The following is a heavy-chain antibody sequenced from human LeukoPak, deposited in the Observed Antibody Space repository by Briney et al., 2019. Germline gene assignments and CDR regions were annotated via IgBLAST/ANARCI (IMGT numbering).Heavy chain of an antibody. CDR1: GGTFSSYA. D-gene: IGHD5-12*01. J-gene: IGHJ4*02. V-gene: IGHV1-2*04. Sequence: ASVKVSCKASGGTFSSYAISWVRQAPGQGLEWMGWINPNSGGTNYAQKFQGWVTMTRDTSISTAYMELSRLRSDDTAVYYCARRLYSGYDYWGQGTLVTVSS. CDR3: ARRLYSGYDY. CDR2: INPNSGGT.